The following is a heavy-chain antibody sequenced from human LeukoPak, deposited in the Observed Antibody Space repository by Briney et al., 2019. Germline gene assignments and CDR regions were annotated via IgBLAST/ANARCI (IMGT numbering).Heavy chain of an antibody. J-gene: IGHJ5*02. Sequence: ASVKVSCKASGYTFTSYGISWVRQAPGQGLEWMGGIIPIFGTANYAQKFQGRVTITTDESTSTAYMELSSLRSEDTAVYYCARLIGSSYGFSWNWFDPWGQGTLVTVSS. D-gene: IGHD5-18*01. CDR3: ARLIGSSYGFSWNWFDP. CDR2: IIPIFGTA. V-gene: IGHV1-69*05. CDR1: GYTFTSYG.